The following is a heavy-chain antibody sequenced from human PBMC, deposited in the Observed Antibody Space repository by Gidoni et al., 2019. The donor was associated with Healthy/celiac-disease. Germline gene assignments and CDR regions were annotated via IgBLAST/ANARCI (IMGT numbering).Heavy chain of an antibody. CDR2: IYYSGST. CDR3: ARDLGFVAATQGAFDI. D-gene: IGHD2-15*01. V-gene: IGHV4-30-4*01. CDR1: VGSISIGDSY. J-gene: IGHJ3*02. Sequence: QVQLQESGPGLVKPSQTLSLTFPVSVGSISIGDSYWSWIRQPPGKGLEWIGYIYYSGSTYYNPSLKSRVTISVDTSKNQFSLKLSSVTAADTAVYYCARDLGFVAATQGAFDIWGQGTMVTVSS.